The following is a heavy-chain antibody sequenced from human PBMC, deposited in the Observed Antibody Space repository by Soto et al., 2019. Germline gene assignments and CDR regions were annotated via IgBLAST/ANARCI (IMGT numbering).Heavy chain of an antibody. CDR1: GGSISSSNW. CDR3: ARVGVYDILTEYAYYYYYGMDV. D-gene: IGHD3-9*01. J-gene: IGHJ6*02. Sequence: SETLSLTCAVSGGSISSSNWWSWVRQPPGKGLEWIGEIYHSGSTNYNPSLKSRVTISVDKSKNQFSLKLSSVTAADTAVYYCARVGVYDILTEYAYYYYYGMDVWGQGTTVTVSS. CDR2: IYHSGST. V-gene: IGHV4-4*02.